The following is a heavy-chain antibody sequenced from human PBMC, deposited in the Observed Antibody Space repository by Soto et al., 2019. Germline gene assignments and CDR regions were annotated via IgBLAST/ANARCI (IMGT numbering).Heavy chain of an antibody. CDR3: ARANDFNAFDI. CDR1: GFSVNSGY. Sequence: EVQLVESGGDLVQPVGSLRLSCVASGFSVNSGYMNWVRQAPGKGPQWVSVIYRGGTTYQPDSVKGRFTISRDDSKNALYLQMNSLRPEDTAVYYCARANDFNAFDIWGPGTMVTVSS. D-gene: IGHD2-21*02. J-gene: IGHJ3*02. V-gene: IGHV3-53*04. CDR2: IYRGGTT.